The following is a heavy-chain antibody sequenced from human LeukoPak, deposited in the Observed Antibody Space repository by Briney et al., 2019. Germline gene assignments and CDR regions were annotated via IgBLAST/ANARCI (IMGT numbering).Heavy chain of an antibody. Sequence: GESLKISCKGSGYSFTSYWIGWVRQMPGKGLEWMWIIYPGDSDTRYSPSFQGQVTISADKSISTAYLQWSSLKASDTAMYYCARLHDYGDRGDAFDIWGQGTMVTVSS. CDR2: IYPGDSDT. CDR3: ARLHDYGDRGDAFDI. CDR1: GYSFTSYW. J-gene: IGHJ3*02. V-gene: IGHV5-51*01. D-gene: IGHD4-17*01.